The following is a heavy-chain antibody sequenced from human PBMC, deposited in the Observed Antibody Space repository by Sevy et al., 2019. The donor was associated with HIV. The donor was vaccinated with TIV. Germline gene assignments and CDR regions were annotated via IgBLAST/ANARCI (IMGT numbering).Heavy chain of an antibody. Sequence: GGSLRLSCEASGLTLSHYGMHWVRQAPGQGLEWVAFIQYDGSNKDYADSVKGRFTISRDNSKNTLYLQMNSLRLEDTAVYYCAKNTAAVGVGGFDYWGQGALVTVSS. CDR3: AKNTAAVGVGGFDY. V-gene: IGHV3-30*02. D-gene: IGHD6-13*01. CDR2: IQYDGSNK. CDR1: GLTLSHYG. J-gene: IGHJ4*02.